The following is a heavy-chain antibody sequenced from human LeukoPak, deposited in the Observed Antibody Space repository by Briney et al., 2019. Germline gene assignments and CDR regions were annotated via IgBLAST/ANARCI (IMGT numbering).Heavy chain of an antibody. V-gene: IGHV3-23*01. J-gene: IGHJ4*02. CDR1: GLTFSSFA. CDR2: IRGNRDT. D-gene: IGHD1-14*01. Sequence: PGGSLRLSCAASGLTFSSFAMSWVRQGPGRGLEWVSSIRGNRDTFYAPSLKGRFTLYSDSSRNTVYFQLNNLRVEDTAIYYCARASWVSTTDAVRWGQGTLVTVSS. CDR3: ARASWVSTTDAVR.